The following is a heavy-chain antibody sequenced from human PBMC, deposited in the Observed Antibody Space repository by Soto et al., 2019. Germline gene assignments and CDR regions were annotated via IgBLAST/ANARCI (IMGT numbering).Heavy chain of an antibody. CDR3: AHFNGYEEFEY. CDR2: IYWNDDK. Sequence: GPTLGNPTHTLTLTCTFSGFSLSTSGVGVGWIRQPPGKALEWLAVIYWNDDKRYSPSLKSRLTITKGTSDNQVVLTMTNVDPVDTASYYCAHFNGYEEFEYWGQGTLVTVSS. D-gene: IGHD5-12*01. V-gene: IGHV2-5*01. J-gene: IGHJ4*02. CDR1: GFSLSTSGVG.